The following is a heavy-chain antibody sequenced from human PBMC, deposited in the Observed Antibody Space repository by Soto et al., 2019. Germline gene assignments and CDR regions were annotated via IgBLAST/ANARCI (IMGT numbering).Heavy chain of an antibody. CDR1: GGSITSYY. V-gene: IGHV4-59*01. Sequence: SETLSLTCTVSGGSITSYYWSWIRQPPGKGLEWIGYIYYSGSTNYNPSLKSRVTISVDTSKNEVSLKLSSVTAADTAVYYCSRGVGYCSGGSCYQLIGYFDYWGQGTLVTVSS. D-gene: IGHD2-15*01. CDR3: SRGVGYCSGGSCYQLIGYFDY. J-gene: IGHJ4*02. CDR2: IYYSGST.